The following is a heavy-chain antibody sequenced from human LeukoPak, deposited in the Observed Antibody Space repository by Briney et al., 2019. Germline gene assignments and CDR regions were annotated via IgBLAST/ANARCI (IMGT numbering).Heavy chain of an antibody. Sequence: SETLSLTCTVSGGSISSGGYYWSWIRQPPGKGLEWIGYIYHSGSTYYNPSLKSRVTISVDRSKNQFSLKLSSVTAADTAVYYCAREASYCTNGVCYDDAFDIWGQGTMVTVSS. CDR2: IYHSGST. V-gene: IGHV4-30-2*01. D-gene: IGHD2-8*01. CDR1: GGSISSGGYY. J-gene: IGHJ3*02. CDR3: AREASYCTNGVCYDDAFDI.